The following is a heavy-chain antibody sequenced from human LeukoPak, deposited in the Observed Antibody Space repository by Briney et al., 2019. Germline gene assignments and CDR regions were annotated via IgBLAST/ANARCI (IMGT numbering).Heavy chain of an antibody. D-gene: IGHD4-23*01. CDR3: ARDQDGGNWFDP. V-gene: IGHV4-30-2*01. CDR1: GGSISSGGYY. J-gene: IGHJ5*02. CDR2: IYHSGST. Sequence: SQTLSLTCTVSGGSISSGGYYWSWIRQPPGKGLEWIGYIYHSGSTFYNPSLKSRVTISVDRSKNQFSLKLSSVTAADTAVYYCARDQDGGNWFDPWGQGTLVTVSS.